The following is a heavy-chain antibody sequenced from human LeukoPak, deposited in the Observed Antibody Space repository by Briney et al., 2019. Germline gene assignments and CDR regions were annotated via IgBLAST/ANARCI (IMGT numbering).Heavy chain of an antibody. CDR1: GYTLSQLS. J-gene: IGHJ6*02. CDR2: FDPENDET. V-gene: IGHV1-24*01. Sequence: ASVKVSCKVSGYTLSQLSMHWVRQAPGKGLEWMGGFDPENDETIYAQKFQGRVTMTEDTSTDTAYMELSSLRSEDTAVYYCATVRRITMAGVDYYGMDVWGQGTTVTVSS. D-gene: IGHD3-10*01. CDR3: ATVRRITMAGVDYYGMDV.